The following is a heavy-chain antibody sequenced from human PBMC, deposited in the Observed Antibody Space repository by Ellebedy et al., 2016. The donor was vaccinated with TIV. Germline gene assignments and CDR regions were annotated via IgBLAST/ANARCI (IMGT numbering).Heavy chain of an antibody. CDR3: ARDAAIGLDTFDV. Sequence: MPSETLSLTCAISGDSVSSDTAAWNWFRQSPSRGLEWLGRTYFRSKWYNDYAPSVKSRISVNPDTSKNQFSLQLTSVTSEDTAVYFCARDAAIGLDTFDVWGQGTKVTVSS. CDR2: TYFRSKWYN. CDR1: GDSVSSDTAA. J-gene: IGHJ3*01. V-gene: IGHV6-1*01. D-gene: IGHD3-16*01.